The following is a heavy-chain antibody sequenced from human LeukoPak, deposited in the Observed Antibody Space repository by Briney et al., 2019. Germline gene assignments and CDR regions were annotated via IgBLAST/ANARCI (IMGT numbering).Heavy chain of an antibody. D-gene: IGHD1-26*01. CDR2: VDPEDGET. CDR3: VISKGGDWFDP. V-gene: IGHV1-69-2*01. Sequence: ASVKISCKVSGYTFTDYYMHWVQQAPGKGLEWMGLVDPEDGETIYAEKFQGRVTITADTSTDTAYMELSGLRSEDTAVYYCVISKGGDWFDPWGQGTLVTVSS. CDR1: GYTFTDYY. J-gene: IGHJ5*02.